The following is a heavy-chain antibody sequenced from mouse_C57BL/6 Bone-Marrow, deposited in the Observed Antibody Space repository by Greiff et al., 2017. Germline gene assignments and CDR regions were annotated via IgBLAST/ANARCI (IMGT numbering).Heavy chain of an antibody. J-gene: IGHJ4*01. V-gene: IGHV5-15*01. CDR3: ARQDYGSSYDYAMDY. D-gene: IGHD1-1*01. Sequence: EVKLMESGGGLVRPGGSLKLSCAASGFTFSDYGMAWVRQAPRKGPEWVAFISNLAYSIYYADTVTGRFTISRENAKNTLYLEMSSLRSEDTAMYYCARQDYGSSYDYAMDYWGQGTSVTVSS. CDR1: GFTFSDYG. CDR2: ISNLAYSI.